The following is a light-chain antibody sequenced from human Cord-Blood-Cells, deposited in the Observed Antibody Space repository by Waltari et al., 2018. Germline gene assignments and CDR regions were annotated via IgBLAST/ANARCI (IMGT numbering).Light chain of an antibody. CDR2: AAS. CDR1: QSISRY. J-gene: IGKJ2*01. CDR3: QQSYSTPYT. V-gene: IGKV1-39*01. Sequence: ETHMPQVPLFLSASVSARLTINCRASQSISRYVDWYQQKPGKAPKLLLYAASSLQSGVPSRFSGNRSGTDFTLNIRSLQPEDFATYYSQQSYSTPYTFSQGTKLEIK.